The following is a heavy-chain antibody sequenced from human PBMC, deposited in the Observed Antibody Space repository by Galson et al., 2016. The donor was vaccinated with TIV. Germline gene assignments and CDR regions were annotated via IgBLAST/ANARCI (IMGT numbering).Heavy chain of an antibody. J-gene: IGHJ6*03. Sequence: TLSLTCTVSGAPLTSDEYHWTWIRQPPGKGLEWIGNIHYSGSTYYKASLKSRITISFDTSKNEISLKLRSVTAADTAVYYCAKDTYYYDSSNYRQEHPYYYYMDVWGRGTTVSVSS. CDR2: IHYSGST. V-gene: IGHV4-30-4*08. CDR1: GAPLTSDEYH. CDR3: AKDTYYYDSSNYRQEHPYYYYMDV. D-gene: IGHD3-22*01.